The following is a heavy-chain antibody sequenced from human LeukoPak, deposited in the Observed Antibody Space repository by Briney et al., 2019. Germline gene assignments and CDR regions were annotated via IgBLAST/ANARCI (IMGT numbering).Heavy chain of an antibody. CDR1: GYSVSSGYY. Sequence: SETLSLTCADSGYSVSSGYYWGWIRQPPGKGLEWIGSIYHSGNTYYNPSLKSRVTISVDTSKNQFSLKLSSVTAADTAVYYCARDSYCSGGSCYPFDYWGQGTLVTVSS. J-gene: IGHJ4*02. CDR2: IYHSGNT. CDR3: ARDSYCSGGSCYPFDY. V-gene: IGHV4-38-2*02. D-gene: IGHD2-15*01.